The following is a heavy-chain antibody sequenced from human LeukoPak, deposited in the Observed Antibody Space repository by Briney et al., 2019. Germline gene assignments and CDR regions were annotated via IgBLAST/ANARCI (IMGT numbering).Heavy chain of an antibody. D-gene: IGHD6-19*01. V-gene: IGHV4-59*01. J-gene: IGHJ4*02. CDR3: ARDRGGSGWTFDY. Sequence: PSETLSLTCTVSGGSISSYYWSWIRQPPGKGLEWIGYIYYSGSTNYNPSLKSRVTISVDTSKNQFSLRLSSVTAADTAVYYCARDRGGSGWTFDYWGQGTLVTVSS. CDR1: GGSISSYY. CDR2: IYYSGST.